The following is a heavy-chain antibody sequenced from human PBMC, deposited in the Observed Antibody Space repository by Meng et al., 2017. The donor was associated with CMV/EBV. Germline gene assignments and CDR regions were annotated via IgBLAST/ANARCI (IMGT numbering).Heavy chain of an antibody. CDR2: ISSSSSYI. D-gene: IGHD2-15*01. CDR1: GFTFSSYS. J-gene: IGHJ6*02. CDR3: ARDGIVVVVAATSYYGTDV. Sequence: GESLKISCAASGFTFSSYSMNWVRQAPGKGLEWVSSISSSSSYIYYADSVKGRFTISRDNAKNSLYLQMNSLRAEDTAVYYCARDGIVVVVAATSYYGTDVWGQGTTVTVSS. V-gene: IGHV3-21*01.